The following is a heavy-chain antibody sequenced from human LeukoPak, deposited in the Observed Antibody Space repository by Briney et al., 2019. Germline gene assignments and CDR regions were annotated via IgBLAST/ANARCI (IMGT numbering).Heavy chain of an antibody. D-gene: IGHD2-21*01. CDR1: GYTFTSYG. Sequence: GASVKVSCKASGYTFTSYGISGVRQAPGQGLEWMGWISAYNGNTNYAQKLQGRVTMTTDTSTSTAYMELRSLRSDDTAVYYCARDGRINYYSLGINDAFDIWGQGTMVTVSS. V-gene: IGHV1-18*01. CDR2: ISAYNGNT. CDR3: ARDGRINYYSLGINDAFDI. J-gene: IGHJ3*02.